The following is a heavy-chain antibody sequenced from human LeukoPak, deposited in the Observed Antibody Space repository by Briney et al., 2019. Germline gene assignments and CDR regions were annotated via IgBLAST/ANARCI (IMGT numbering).Heavy chain of an antibody. CDR3: ARKVEVRGCSSTSCYYYYYGMDV. CDR1: GYTLTELS. CDR2: FDPEDGET. V-gene: IGHV1-24*01. J-gene: IGHJ6*02. D-gene: IGHD2-2*01. Sequence: ASVKVSCKVSGYTLTELSMHWVRQAPGKGLEWMGGFDPEDGETIYAQKFQGRVTMTEDTSTDTAYMELSSLRSDDTAVYYCARKVEVRGCSSTSCYYYYYGMDVWGQGTTVTVSS.